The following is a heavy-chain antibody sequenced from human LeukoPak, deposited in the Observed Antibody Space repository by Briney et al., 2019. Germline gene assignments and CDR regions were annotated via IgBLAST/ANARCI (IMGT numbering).Heavy chain of an antibody. J-gene: IGHJ6*02. D-gene: IGHD3-3*01. CDR1: GGSISSGSYY. V-gene: IGHV4-61*02. CDR2: IYTSGST. CDR3: ARDTWVDYDFWSGYYTGEDYYYYGMDV. Sequence: SQTLSLTCTVSGGSISSGSYYWSWLRQPAGKGLEWIVRIYTSGSTNYNPSLKSRVTISVGTSKNQFSLKLSSVTAADTAVYYCARDTWVDYDFWSGYYTGEDYYYYGMDVWGQGTTVTVSS.